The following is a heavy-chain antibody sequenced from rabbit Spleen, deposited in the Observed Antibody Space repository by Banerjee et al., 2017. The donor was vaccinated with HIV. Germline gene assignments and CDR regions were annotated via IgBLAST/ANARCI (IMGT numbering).Heavy chain of an antibody. D-gene: IGHD1-1*01. Sequence: VESGGDLVKPGASLTLTCTASGVSFSFSNYMCWVRQAPGKGLEWIGCVDVGSSGFTYFANWAKGRFTSSKTSSTTVTLKMTSLTAADTATYFCARDTSSSFSSYGMDLWGPGTLVTVS. CDR3: ARDTSSSFSSYGMDL. CDR1: GVSFSFSNY. J-gene: IGHJ6*01. CDR2: VDVGSSGFT. V-gene: IGHV1S40*01.